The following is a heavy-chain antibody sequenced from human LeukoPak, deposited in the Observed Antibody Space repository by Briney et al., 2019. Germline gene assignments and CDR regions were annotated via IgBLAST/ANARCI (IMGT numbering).Heavy chain of an antibody. Sequence: PGGSLRLSCAASGFTFSNFWMSWVRQAPGKGVEWVANIKQDGSEKYYVDSVKGRFTISRDNAKNSLYLKMNSLRAEDTAVYYCAREGGTYDSSGYYQAYDAFDIWGQGTMVTVSS. CDR2: IKQDGSEK. CDR3: AREGGTYDSSGYYQAYDAFDI. D-gene: IGHD3-22*01. J-gene: IGHJ3*02. V-gene: IGHV3-7*05. CDR1: GFTFSNFW.